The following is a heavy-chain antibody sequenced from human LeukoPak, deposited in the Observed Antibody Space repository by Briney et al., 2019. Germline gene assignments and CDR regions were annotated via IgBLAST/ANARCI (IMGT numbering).Heavy chain of an antibody. V-gene: IGHV1-2*02. Sequence: ASVTVSCKASGYTFTSYGISWVRQAPGQGFEWMGWINPNIGNTNSAQKFQDRVTMTRDTSISTVYMEVSRLRFDDTAVYYCARAYNWGYDYWGQGTLVTVSS. D-gene: IGHD1-1*01. J-gene: IGHJ4*02. CDR1: GYTFTSYG. CDR2: INPNIGNT. CDR3: ARAYNWGYDY.